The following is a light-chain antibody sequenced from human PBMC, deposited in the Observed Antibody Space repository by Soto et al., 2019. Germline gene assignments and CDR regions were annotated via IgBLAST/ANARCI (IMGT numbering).Light chain of an antibody. V-gene: IGLV2-14*01. CDR2: DVS. Sequence: QSALTQPASVSGSPGQSITISCTGTSSDVGVYNYVSWYQQHPGKVPKLMIYDVSNRPSGVSNRFSGSKSGNTASLTISGLQAEDEADYYCSSYTSSSPPYVFGTGTKVTVL. CDR3: SSYTSSSPPYV. CDR1: SSDVGVYNY. J-gene: IGLJ1*01.